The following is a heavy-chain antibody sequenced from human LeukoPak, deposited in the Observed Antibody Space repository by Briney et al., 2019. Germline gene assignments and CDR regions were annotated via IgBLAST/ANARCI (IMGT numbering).Heavy chain of an antibody. CDR2: IKTKTDGGTA. D-gene: IGHD6-6*01. V-gene: IGHV3-15*01. CDR1: GFIFSNSW. CDR3: TTEKGYSSSLTFDF. J-gene: IGHJ4*02. Sequence: GGSLRLSCATSGFIFSNSWMSWIRQAPGKGLEWVGRIKTKTDGGTADYAAPVKGRFTILRDDSKDTLYLQANSLKIEDTAVYYCTTEKGYSSSLTFDFWGQGTLVTVSS.